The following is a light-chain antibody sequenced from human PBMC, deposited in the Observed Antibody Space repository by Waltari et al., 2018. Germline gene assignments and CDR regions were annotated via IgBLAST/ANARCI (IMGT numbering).Light chain of an antibody. CDR2: YDS. CDR3: QVWDPNSDHLVV. CDR1: DIGRTN. J-gene: IGLJ2*01. V-gene: IGLV3-21*04. Sequence: SYVLTQAPSVSVAPGQTATITCGGNDIGRTNVHWYQQKPGQAPIVVIYYDSDRPSGIPERVSGSNSENTATLTISRVEAGDEADYFCQVWDPNSDHLVVFGGGTKLTVL.